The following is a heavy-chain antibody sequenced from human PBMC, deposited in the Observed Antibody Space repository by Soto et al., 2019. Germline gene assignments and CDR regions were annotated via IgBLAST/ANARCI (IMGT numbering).Heavy chain of an antibody. D-gene: IGHD1-26*01. Sequence: SQTLSLTCAISGDSVSSTSAAWNWIRQSPSRGLEWLGRTFYRSKWYYDYAVSVKSRIAINPDTSKNQFSLQLNSVTPEDTAVYYCSRRLKLGADYYGMDVWGQGTTVTVSS. V-gene: IGHV6-1*01. J-gene: IGHJ6*02. CDR1: GDSVSSTSAA. CDR2: TFYRSKWYY. CDR3: SRRLKLGADYYGMDV.